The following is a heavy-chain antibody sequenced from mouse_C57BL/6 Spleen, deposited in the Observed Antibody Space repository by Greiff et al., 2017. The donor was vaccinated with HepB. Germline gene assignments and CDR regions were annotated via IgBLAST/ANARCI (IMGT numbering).Heavy chain of an antibody. CDR3: ARVDDYYAMDY. CDR1: GYTFTDYN. J-gene: IGHJ4*01. CDR2: INPNNGGT. Sequence: EVQLVESGPELVKPGASVKISCKASGYTFTDYNMDWVKQSHGKSLEWIGDINPNNGGTIYNQKFKGKATLTVDKSSSTAYMELRSLTSEDTAVYYCARVDDYYAMDYWGQGTSVTVSS. V-gene: IGHV1-18*01.